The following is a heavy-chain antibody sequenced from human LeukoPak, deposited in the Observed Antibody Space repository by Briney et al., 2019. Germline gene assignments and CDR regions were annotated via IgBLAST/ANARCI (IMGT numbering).Heavy chain of an antibody. Sequence: PGGSLRLSCAASGFSFSNSWMHWVRQAPGKGLVWVSRINSDGTTTYYADSVKGRFSISRDNAKNTLFLQMNSLRPEDTAVFYCAKALVALYYYMDVWGKGTTVTVSS. J-gene: IGHJ6*03. CDR2: INSDGTTT. CDR3: AKALVALYYYMDV. D-gene: IGHD6-6*01. CDR1: GFSFSNSW. V-gene: IGHV3-74*01.